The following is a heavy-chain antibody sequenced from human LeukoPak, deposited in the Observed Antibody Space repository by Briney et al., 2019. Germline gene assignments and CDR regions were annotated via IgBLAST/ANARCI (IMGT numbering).Heavy chain of an antibody. J-gene: IGHJ4*02. D-gene: IGHD6-19*01. CDR2: IYPGDSDT. CDR1: GYSFTSYW. Sequence: GESLKISCKGSGYSFTSYWIGWVRQMPGKGLEWMGIIYPGDSDTRYSPSFQGQVTISADKSISTAYLQWSSLKASDTAMYYRATSIAVAVGGLDYWGQGTLVTVSS. V-gene: IGHV5-51*01. CDR3: ATSIAVAVGGLDY.